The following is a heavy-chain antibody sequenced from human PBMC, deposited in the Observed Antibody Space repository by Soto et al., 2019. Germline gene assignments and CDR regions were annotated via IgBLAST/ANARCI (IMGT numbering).Heavy chain of an antibody. J-gene: IGHJ3*01. Sequence: ASVKVSCKASGYTFTGYYMHWVRQAPGQGLEWMGWINPNSGGANYAQKFQGWGTMTRDTSISTAYMELSRLRSDDTAVYYSPRAGRLTPPYCSSTNCYLVGAFDLWGQGTMVTVSS. CDR1: GYTFTGYY. CDR3: PRAGRLTPPYCSSTNCYLVGAFDL. V-gene: IGHV1-2*04. D-gene: IGHD2-2*01. CDR2: INPNSGGA.